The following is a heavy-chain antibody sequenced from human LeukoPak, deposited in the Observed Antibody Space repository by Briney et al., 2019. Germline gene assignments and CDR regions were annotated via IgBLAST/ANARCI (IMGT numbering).Heavy chain of an antibody. D-gene: IGHD3-3*01. Sequence: PGGSLRLSCAASGFTFSSYSMNWVRQAPGKGLEWVSSISSSSSYIYYADSVKGRFTISRDNAKNSLYLQMNSLRAEDTAVYYCARDPPDRLRFSEWLSFDIWGQGTMVTVSS. CDR1: GFTFSSYS. V-gene: IGHV3-21*01. CDR2: ISSSSSYI. J-gene: IGHJ3*02. CDR3: ARDPPDRLRFSEWLSFDI.